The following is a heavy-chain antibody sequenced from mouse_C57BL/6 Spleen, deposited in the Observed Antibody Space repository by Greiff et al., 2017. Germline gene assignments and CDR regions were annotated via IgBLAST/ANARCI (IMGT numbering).Heavy chain of an antibody. Sequence: QVQLQQSGPGLVQPSQSLSITCPVSGFSLTSYGLHWVRQAPRKGLEWLGVIWSGGSTDYNAAFMSIRSIIKDNSTSQVFFKMTSLQADDTAIYYAAKIDYDLAYWGQGTLVTVSA. V-gene: IGHV2-5*01. CDR2: IWSGGST. CDR3: AKIDYDLAY. CDR1: GFSLTSYG. D-gene: IGHD2-4*01. J-gene: IGHJ3*01.